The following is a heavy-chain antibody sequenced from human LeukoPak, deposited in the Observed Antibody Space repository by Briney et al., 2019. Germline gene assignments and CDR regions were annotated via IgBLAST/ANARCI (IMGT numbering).Heavy chain of an antibody. Sequence: ASVKVSCKASGYTFTSYGISWVRQAPGQGLEWMGWISAYNGNTNYAQKLQGRVTMTTDTSTGTAYMELRSLRSDDTAVYYCAREREWTYYDILTGYSDPHSKNAFDIWGQGTMVTVSS. V-gene: IGHV1-18*01. CDR2: ISAYNGNT. J-gene: IGHJ3*02. CDR3: AREREWTYYDILTGYSDPHSKNAFDI. CDR1: GYTFTSYG. D-gene: IGHD3-9*01.